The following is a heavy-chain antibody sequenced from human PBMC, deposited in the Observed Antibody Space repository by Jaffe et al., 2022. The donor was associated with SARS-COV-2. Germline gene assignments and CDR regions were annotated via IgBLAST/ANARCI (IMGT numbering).Heavy chain of an antibody. V-gene: IGHV4-61*02. CDR1: GGSISSGSYY. J-gene: IGHJ4*02. D-gene: IGHD4-17*01. Sequence: QVQLQESGPGLVKPSQTLSLTCTVSGGSISSGSYYWSWIRQPAGKGLEWIGRIYTSGSTNYNPSLKSRVTISVDTSKNQFSLKLSSVTAADTAVYYCARALYYGGNSPFDYWGQGTLVTVSS. CDR3: ARALYYGGNSPFDY. CDR2: IYTSGST.